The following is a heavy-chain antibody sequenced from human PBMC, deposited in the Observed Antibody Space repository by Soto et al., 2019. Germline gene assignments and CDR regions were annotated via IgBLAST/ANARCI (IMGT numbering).Heavy chain of an antibody. D-gene: IGHD3-10*01. Sequence: GGSLRLSCTTSGLTFGDDAMSWVRQAPGKGLEWVGFIRSRTYGGTREYAASVKGRFTISRDDSKSIAYLQMNSLKTEDTAVYYCTRDGDYYNSGTYGYFDYWGQGTLVTVSS. CDR1: GLTFGDDA. V-gene: IGHV3-49*04. CDR2: IRSRTYGGTR. CDR3: TRDGDYYNSGTYGYFDY. J-gene: IGHJ4*02.